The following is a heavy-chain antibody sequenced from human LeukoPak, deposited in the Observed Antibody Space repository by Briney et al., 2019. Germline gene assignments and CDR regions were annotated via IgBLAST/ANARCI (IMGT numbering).Heavy chain of an antibody. CDR3: ATIYCDYSDFDS. CDR2: ITHHGRI. Sequence: SETLSLTCAVYGGSLSNYYWSWIRQPPGKGLEWIGEITHHGRIHHNPSLKNRGTISLDKSNNQFSLMLTSVTAADTAVYCGATIYCDYSDFDSWGQGTLVTVSS. V-gene: IGHV4-34*01. J-gene: IGHJ4*02. CDR1: GGSLSNYY. D-gene: IGHD4-17*01.